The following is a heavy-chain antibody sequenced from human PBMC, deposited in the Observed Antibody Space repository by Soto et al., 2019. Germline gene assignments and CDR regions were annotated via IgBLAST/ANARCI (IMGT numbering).Heavy chain of an antibody. V-gene: IGHV1-2*02. D-gene: IGHD3-9*01. CDR1: GYTFTGYY. CDR2: INPNSGGT. J-gene: IGHJ5*02. Sequence: ASVEVSCTASGYTFTGYYMHWLRQSPGQGLEWMGWINPNSGGTNYAQKFQGRVTMTRDTSISTAYMELSRLRSDDTAVYYCARGGSSSPRYFDWLSPSGWFDPWGQGTLVTVSS. CDR3: ARGGSSSPRYFDWLSPSGWFDP.